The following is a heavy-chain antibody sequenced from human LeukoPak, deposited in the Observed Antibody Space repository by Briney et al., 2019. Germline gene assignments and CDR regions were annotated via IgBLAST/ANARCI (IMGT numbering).Heavy chain of an antibody. CDR1: GGSISSGSYY. CDR3: ARDRMGATVNWFDP. J-gene: IGHJ5*02. D-gene: IGHD1-26*01. CDR2: IYYSGST. V-gene: IGHV4-61*01. Sequence: SETLSLTCTVSGGSISSGSYYWSWIRQPPGRGLEWIGYIYYSGSTNYNPSLKSRVTISVDTSKNQFSLKLSSVTAADTAVYYCARDRMGATVNWFDPWGQGTLVTVSS.